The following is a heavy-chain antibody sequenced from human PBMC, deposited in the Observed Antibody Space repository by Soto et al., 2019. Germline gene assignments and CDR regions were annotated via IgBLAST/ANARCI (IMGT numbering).Heavy chain of an antibody. J-gene: IGHJ3*01. Sequence: PGESLKISCKDSGDGFSIRWVAWLRQMPGKGLEWVGIIYPGNSDTMYSPSFQGQVTISADTALSTTYLQWDTLKPSDTARYFCASYSHCGGGNCPMSGFDLWGQGTMVTVSS. V-gene: IGHV5-51*01. CDR1: GDGFSIRW. CDR2: IYPGNSDT. CDR3: ASYSHCGGGNCPMSGFDL. D-gene: IGHD2-15*01.